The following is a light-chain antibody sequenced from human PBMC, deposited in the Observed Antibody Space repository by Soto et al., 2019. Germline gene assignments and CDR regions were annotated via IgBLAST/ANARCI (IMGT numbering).Light chain of an antibody. V-gene: IGLV1-44*01. J-gene: IGLJ2*01. CDR3: AAWDDSLNGVV. CDR1: NSNIGSNT. Sequence: QSVLTQPPSASGTPGQRVTISCSGSNSNIGSNTVNWYQQLPGTAPKLLIYTNNQRPSGVPDRFSGSKSGTSASLAISGLQSEDEADYYCAAWDDSLNGVVFGGGPKLTVL. CDR2: TNN.